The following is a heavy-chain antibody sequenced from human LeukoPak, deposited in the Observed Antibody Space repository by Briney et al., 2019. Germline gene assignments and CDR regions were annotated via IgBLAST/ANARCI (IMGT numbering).Heavy chain of an antibody. D-gene: IGHD3-10*01. V-gene: IGHV3-30*04. CDR1: GFTFSSYA. J-gene: IGHJ4*02. CDR3: ASSGLLWFGELLH. CDR2: ISYDGSNK. Sequence: PGRSLRLSCAASGFTFSSYAMHWVRQAPGKGLEWVAVISYDGSNKYYADSVKGRFTISRDNSKNTLYLQMNSLRAEGTAVYYCASSGLLWFGELLHWGQGTLVTVSS.